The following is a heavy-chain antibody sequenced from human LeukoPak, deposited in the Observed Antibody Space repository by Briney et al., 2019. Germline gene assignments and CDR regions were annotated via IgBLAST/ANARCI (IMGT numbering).Heavy chain of an antibody. CDR2: IKQDGSEK. CDR1: GFTFSSYT. CDR3: ARDNDYGDFNWFDP. D-gene: IGHD4-17*01. Sequence: GGSLRLSCAASGFTFSSYTMTWVRQAPGKGLEWVANIKQDGSEKYYVDSVKGRFTISRDNAKNSLYLQMNSLRAEDTAVYYCARDNDYGDFNWFDPWGQGTLVTVSS. V-gene: IGHV3-7*01. J-gene: IGHJ5*02.